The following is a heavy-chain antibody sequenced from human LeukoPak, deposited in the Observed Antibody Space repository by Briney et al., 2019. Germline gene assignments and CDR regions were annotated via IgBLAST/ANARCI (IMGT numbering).Heavy chain of an antibody. J-gene: IGHJ4*02. V-gene: IGHV3-64*02. CDR3: ARDEDYRSFDY. Sequence: QAGGSLRLSCAASGFTFGTYAMHWVRQAPGKGLEYVSAISSNGRITYYADSVKGRFTISRDNSKNILYLQMGSLRAEDTAVYYCARDEDYRSFDYWGQGTLVTVSS. D-gene: IGHD4-11*01. CDR2: ISSNGRIT. CDR1: GFTFGTYA.